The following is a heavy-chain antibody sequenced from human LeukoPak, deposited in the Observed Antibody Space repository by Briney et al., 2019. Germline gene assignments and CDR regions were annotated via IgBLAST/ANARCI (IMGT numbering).Heavy chain of an antibody. V-gene: IGHV3-33*01. CDR1: GLTFSRTG. J-gene: IGHJ4*02. D-gene: IGHD4-11*01. Sequence: PGGSLRLFCAVSGLTFSRTGMNRVRAAPGKGLECLAVIWYDGSNKYYADSVKGRFTISRDNSKNTLYLQMNSLRAEDTAVYYCARDYRYYFDYWSQGSLVTVSS. CDR3: ARDYRYYFDY. CDR2: IWYDGSNK.